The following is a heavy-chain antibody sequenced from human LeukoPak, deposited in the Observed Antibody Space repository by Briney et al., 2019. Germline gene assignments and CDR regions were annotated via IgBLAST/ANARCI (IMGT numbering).Heavy chain of an antibody. V-gene: IGHV3-23*01. CDR3: AKVYCSSPRCFLPFDY. CDR2: IPYRAGKS. CDR1: GFTFKNFA. Sequence: GGSLRLSCSTSGFTFKNFALSWVRQAPGKGLEWVATIPYRAGKSYYADSVQGRFSISRDDSVKTVYLHLNSLRAGDTAIYYCAKVYCSSPRCFLPFDYWGQGTLVTVSS. D-gene: IGHD2-2*01. J-gene: IGHJ4*02.